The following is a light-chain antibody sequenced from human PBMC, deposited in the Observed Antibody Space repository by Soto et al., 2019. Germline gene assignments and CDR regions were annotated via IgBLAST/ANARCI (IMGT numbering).Light chain of an antibody. CDR3: QHYVTSLTT. J-gene: IGKJ1*01. CDR2: GAS. CDR1: QSVTSNY. Sequence: EIVLTQSPGTLSLSPGDRATLSYRASQSVTSNYLAWYQQKPGQAPRLLIFGASIRVTGIPDRFIGSGSGTDFTLTISRLEPEDFAVYYCQHYVTSLTTFGQGTKVDI. V-gene: IGKV3-20*01.